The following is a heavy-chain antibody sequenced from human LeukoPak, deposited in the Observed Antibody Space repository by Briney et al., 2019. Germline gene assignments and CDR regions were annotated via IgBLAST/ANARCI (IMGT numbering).Heavy chain of an antibody. V-gene: IGHV3-11*01. CDR3: ARDRIGSSYPYFDY. D-gene: IGHD6-13*01. Sequence: GGSLRLSCAASGFTFSAYDMSWIRQAPGKGLEWVSCISSSGTTIYYADSVKGRFTISRDNAKNSVYLQMNILRAEDTAVYYCARDRIGSSYPYFDYWGQGTLVTVSS. CDR1: GFTFSAYD. J-gene: IGHJ4*02. CDR2: ISSSGTTI.